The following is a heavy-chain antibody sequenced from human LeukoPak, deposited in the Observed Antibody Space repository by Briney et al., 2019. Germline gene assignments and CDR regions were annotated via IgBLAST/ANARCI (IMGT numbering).Heavy chain of an antibody. J-gene: IGHJ5*02. CDR1: GYTFTSYY. D-gene: IGHD1-26*01. CDR2: INPSGGST. Sequence: ASVKVSCKASGYTFTSYYMHWVRQAPVHGLEWMGIINPSGGSTSYAQKFQGRVTMTRDMSTSTVYMELSSLRSEDTAVYYCARLVGATPTIWFDPWGQGTLVTVSS. CDR3: ARLVGATPTIWFDP. V-gene: IGHV1-46*01.